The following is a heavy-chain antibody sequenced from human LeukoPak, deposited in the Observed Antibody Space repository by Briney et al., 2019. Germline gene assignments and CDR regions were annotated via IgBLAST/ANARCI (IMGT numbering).Heavy chain of an antibody. CDR3: AKNYYGSGSYWTDAFDI. CDR2: ISGSGGNT. V-gene: IGHV3-23*01. Sequence: GGSLRLSCVGSGFTFSTYAMSWVRQAPGKGLEWVAGISGSGGNTNYADSVKGRFTISRDNSKNTLYLQMNSLRAEDTAVYYCAKNYYGSGSYWTDAFDIWGQGTMVTVSS. D-gene: IGHD3-10*01. CDR1: GFTFSTYA. J-gene: IGHJ3*02.